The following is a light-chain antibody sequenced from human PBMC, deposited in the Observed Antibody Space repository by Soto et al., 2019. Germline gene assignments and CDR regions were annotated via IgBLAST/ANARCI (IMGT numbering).Light chain of an antibody. J-gene: IGKJ1*01. CDR2: STS. V-gene: IGKV3-20*01. CDR3: QQYDSPIWT. Sequence: ENVLTQSPGTLSLSPGERATLSCRASQSVGSSYVAWYQQKPGQAPRLLIYSTSSRATGIPDRFSGSGSGTDFTLTISRLEPEDFAVYYCQQYDSPIWTFGQGTKVEIK. CDR1: QSVGSSY.